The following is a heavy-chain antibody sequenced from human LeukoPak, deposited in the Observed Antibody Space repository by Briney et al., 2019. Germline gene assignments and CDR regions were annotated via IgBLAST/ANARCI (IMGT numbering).Heavy chain of an antibody. J-gene: IGHJ5*02. V-gene: IGHV3-7*03. CDR1: GFTYSSYW. CDR3: ASPHCSSTSCFP. Sequence: GGSLRLSCAASGFTYSSYWMSWVRQAPGKGLEWVANIKQDGSEKYYVDAVKGRFTISRDNAKNSLYLQMNSLRAEDTAVYYCASPHCSSTSCFPWGQGTLVTVSS. CDR2: IKQDGSEK. D-gene: IGHD2-2*01.